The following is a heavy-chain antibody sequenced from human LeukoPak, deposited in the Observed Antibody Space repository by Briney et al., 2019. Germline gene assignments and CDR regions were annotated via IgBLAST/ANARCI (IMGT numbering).Heavy chain of an antibody. CDR3: ARLAAYYDSSGYYDY. CDR2: MNPNSGNT. CDR1: GYIFTNYG. D-gene: IGHD3-22*01. Sequence: ASVKVSCKASGYIFTNYGINWVRQATGQGLEWMGWMNPNSGNTGYAQKFQGRVTMTRNTSISTAYMELSSLRSEDTAVYYCARLAAYYDSSGYYDYWGQGTLVTVSS. V-gene: IGHV1-8*02. J-gene: IGHJ4*02.